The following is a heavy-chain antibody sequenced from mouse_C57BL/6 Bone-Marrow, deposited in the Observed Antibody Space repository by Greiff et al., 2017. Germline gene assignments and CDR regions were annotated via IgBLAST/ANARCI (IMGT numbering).Heavy chain of an antibody. CDR2: INPYNGDT. CDR3: ASSYYCYEDFGY. J-gene: IGHJ2*01. Sequence: EVQLQQSGPELVKPGDSVKISCKASGYSFTGYFMNWVMQSHGKSLEWIGRINPYNGDTFYNQKFKGKAKLTVDKSSSTAHMELRSLTSEDSAVYYCASSYYCYEDFGYWGQGTTLTVSS. D-gene: IGHD2-9*01. V-gene: IGHV1-20*01. CDR1: GYSFTGYF.